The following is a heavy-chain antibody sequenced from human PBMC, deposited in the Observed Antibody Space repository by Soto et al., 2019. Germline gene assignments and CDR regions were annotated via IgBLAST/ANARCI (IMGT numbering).Heavy chain of an antibody. CDR3: VRDTYFSDSSSYTRCFDF. V-gene: IGHV3-72*01. CDR1: GFTLSDHY. J-gene: IGHJ4*02. D-gene: IGHD3-22*01. CDR2: SRNQANGYST. Sequence: EVQLVESGGGLVQPGGSLRLSCLVSGFTLSDHYIDWVRQAPGKGLEWVGRSRNQANGYSTIYAASVKGRFTTSRDDSKNLVYLQMESLRTEDTAVYYCVRDTYFSDSSSYTRCFDFWGQGALVTVSS.